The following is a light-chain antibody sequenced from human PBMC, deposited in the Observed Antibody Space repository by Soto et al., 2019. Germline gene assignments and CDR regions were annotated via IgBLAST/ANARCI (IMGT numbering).Light chain of an antibody. V-gene: IGKV3-15*01. CDR2: GAS. CDR1: QSVSSN. Sequence: EIVMTQSPATLSVSPGERATLSCRASQSVSSNLAWYQQKPGQAPRLLIYGASTRATGIPARFSGSVSGTELTLTIGSLRSEDFAVYYCQQYNNWRAGLYTFARGTKLEIK. J-gene: IGKJ2*01. CDR3: QQYNNWRAGLYT.